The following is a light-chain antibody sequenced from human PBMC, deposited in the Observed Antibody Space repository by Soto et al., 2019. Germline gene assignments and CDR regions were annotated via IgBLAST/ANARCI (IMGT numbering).Light chain of an antibody. Sequence: DIQMTQSPPSLYASVGHRVTITCRASQTISSYLNWYQQKPGKAPKLLIYAASTLQSGVPSRFSGSGSGTDFTLTISSLQPEDFATYYCQQSHGIPYTFGQGTKLESK. CDR3: QQSHGIPYT. CDR1: QTISSY. J-gene: IGKJ2*01. V-gene: IGKV1-39*01. CDR2: AAS.